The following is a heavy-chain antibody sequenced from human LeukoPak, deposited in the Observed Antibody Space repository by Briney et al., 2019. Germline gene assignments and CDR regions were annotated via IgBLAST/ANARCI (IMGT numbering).Heavy chain of an antibody. CDR1: GGSISSYY. CDR3: AGLPRYSSSGIFDY. CDR2: IYYSGST. Sequence: PSETLSLTCAVSGGSISSYYWSWIRQPPGKGLEWIGYIYYSGSTNYNPSLKSRVTISVDTSKNQFSLKLSSVTAADTAVYYCAGLPRYSSSGIFDYWGQGTLVTVSS. J-gene: IGHJ4*02. D-gene: IGHD6-13*01. V-gene: IGHV4-59*01.